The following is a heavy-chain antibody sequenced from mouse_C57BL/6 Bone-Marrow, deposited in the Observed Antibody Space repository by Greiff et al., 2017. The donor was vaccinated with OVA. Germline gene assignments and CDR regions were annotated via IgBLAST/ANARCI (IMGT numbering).Heavy chain of an antibody. D-gene: IGHD2-1*01. V-gene: IGHV1-22*01. Sequence: VQLKQSGPELVKPGASVKMSCKASGYTFTDYNMHWVKQSHGKSLEWIGYINPNNGGTSYNQKFKGKATLTVNKSSSTAYMELRSLTSEDSAVYYCARGDMDGNYEAWFAYWGQGTLVTVSA. CDR2: INPNNGGT. CDR3: ARGDMDGNYEAWFAY. J-gene: IGHJ3*01. CDR1: GYTFTDYN.